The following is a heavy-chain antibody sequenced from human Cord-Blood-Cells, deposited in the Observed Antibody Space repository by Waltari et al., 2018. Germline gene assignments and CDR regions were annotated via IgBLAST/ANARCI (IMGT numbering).Heavy chain of an antibody. D-gene: IGHD6-13*01. V-gene: IGHV4-39*01. CDR2: IYYSGST. J-gene: IGHJ1*01. CDR3: ASGWYSSSWYDAEYFQH. CDR1: GGSISSSSYY. Sequence: QLQLQGSGPGLVKPSETLSLTFTVSGGSISSSSYYWGWLRQPPGKGLEWIGSIYYSGSTYYTPSLKSRVTISVDTSKNQFSLKLSSVTAADTAVYYCASGWYSSSWYDAEYFQHWGQGTLVTVSS.